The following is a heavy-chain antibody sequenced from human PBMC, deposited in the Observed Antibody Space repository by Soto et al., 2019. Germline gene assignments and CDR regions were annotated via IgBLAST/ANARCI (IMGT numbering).Heavy chain of an antibody. CDR3: ARVGAGSYDAFDI. J-gene: IGHJ3*02. CDR2: ISSSSNTI. V-gene: IGHV3-48*01. D-gene: IGHD1-26*01. CDR1: GFTFSSYS. Sequence: GGSLRLSCAASGFTFSSYSMNWVRQAPGKGLEWLSYISSSSNTIYYAASVKGRFTISRDNAKNSLHLQMSSLRAEDTAVYYCARVGAGSYDAFDIWGQGTMVTVSS.